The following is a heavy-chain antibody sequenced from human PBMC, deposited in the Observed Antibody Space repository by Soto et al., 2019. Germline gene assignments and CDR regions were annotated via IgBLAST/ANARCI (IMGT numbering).Heavy chain of an antibody. D-gene: IGHD3-16*01. Sequence: QVQLVQSGAEVKRPGSSVKVSCESSGDTFNSYVISWVRQAPGQGLEWMGGIIPIIGVTHYAQKFQGRVTISALSSTGTAYMELPNLGFEDTALYYCASESLGAKGAEPWGQGVLVTVSS. V-gene: IGHV1-69*17. J-gene: IGHJ5*02. CDR3: ASESLGAKGAEP. CDR2: IIPIIGVT. CDR1: GDTFNSYV.